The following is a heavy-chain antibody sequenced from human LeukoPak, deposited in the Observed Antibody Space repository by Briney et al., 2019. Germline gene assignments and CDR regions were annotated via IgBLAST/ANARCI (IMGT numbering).Heavy chain of an antibody. J-gene: IGHJ5*02. D-gene: IGHD6-13*01. V-gene: IGHV3-33*01. CDR2: IWYDGSNK. CDR3: AREGKAAGTSGWIDP. CDR1: RFTFSDYA. Sequence: PGRSLRLSCAASRFTFSDYAMHWVRQVPGKGLEWVAVIWYDGSNKYHADSVKGRFTISRDNSKNTLYLEMNSLKVEDTAVYYCAREGKAAGTSGWIDPWGQGTLVTVSS.